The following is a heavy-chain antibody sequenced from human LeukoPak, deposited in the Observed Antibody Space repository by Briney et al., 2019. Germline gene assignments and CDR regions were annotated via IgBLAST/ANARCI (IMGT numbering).Heavy chain of an antibody. J-gene: IGHJ4*02. Sequence: PGGSLRLSCEASGFTFSAYWMTWVRQAPGKGLEWVANIKLDGSEKYFVESVKGRFTISRDDAKNSLYLQMNSLRAEDTGVYYCARINSRWYFFDYWGQGTLVNVSS. CDR2: IKLDGSEK. D-gene: IGHD6-13*01. CDR1: GFTFSAYW. V-gene: IGHV3-7*01. CDR3: ARINSRWYFFDY.